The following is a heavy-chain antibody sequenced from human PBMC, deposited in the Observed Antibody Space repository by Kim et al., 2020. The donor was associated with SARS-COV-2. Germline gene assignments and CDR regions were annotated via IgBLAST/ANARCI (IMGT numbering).Heavy chain of an antibody. J-gene: IGHJ4*02. Sequence: GTNFYNSSLKSRVTISMDTSKSQFSLKVTSVTPADTAVYYCARGSVLSFDTWGQGTLVTVSS. CDR3: ARGSVLSFDT. V-gene: IGHV4-39*07. CDR2: GTN.